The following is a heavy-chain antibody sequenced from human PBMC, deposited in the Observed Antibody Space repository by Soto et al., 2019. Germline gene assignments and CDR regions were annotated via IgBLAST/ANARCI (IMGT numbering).Heavy chain of an antibody. CDR1: GFTSSDYA. J-gene: IGHJ4*02. Sequence: GGSLRLSCAASGFTSSDYAMNWVRQSPGKGLEWVSALSGSGGRTYYVDSVKGRFTVSRDNSKNTLFLQMTSLRVEDTALYYCAKRRGDNNGHFDNWGQGTLVTVSS. V-gene: IGHV3-23*01. CDR3: AKRRGDNNGHFDN. D-gene: IGHD3-22*01. CDR2: LSGSGGRT.